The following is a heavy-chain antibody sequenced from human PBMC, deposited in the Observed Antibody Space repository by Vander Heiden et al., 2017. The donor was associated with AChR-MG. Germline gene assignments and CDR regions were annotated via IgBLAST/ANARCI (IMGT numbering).Heavy chain of an antibody. CDR2: ISYDGSNK. CDR3: AKGGSTVTRAYYYYYYYMDV. J-gene: IGHJ6*03. V-gene: IGHV3-30*18. D-gene: IGHD4-17*01. Sequence: QVQLVESGGGVVQPGRSLRLSCAASGFTFSSYGMHWVRQAPGKGLEWVAVISYDGSNKYYADSVKGRFTISRDNSKNTLYLQMNSLRAEDTAVYYCAKGGSTVTRAYYYYYYYMDVWGKGTTVTVSS. CDR1: GFTFSSYG.